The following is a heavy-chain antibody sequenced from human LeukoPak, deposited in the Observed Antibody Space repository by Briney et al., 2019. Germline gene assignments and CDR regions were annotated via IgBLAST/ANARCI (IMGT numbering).Heavy chain of an antibody. D-gene: IGHD3-22*01. Sequence: PGGSLRLSCAASRFTFSSYGMHWVRQTPGKGLEWVAFIRHDGSYQQYADSVKGRFTVSGDNSKDTVYLQMNSLRTEDTAVYYCAKNRDSSDYPRDFDYWGQGTLVTVSS. V-gene: IGHV3-30*02. CDR1: RFTFSSYG. J-gene: IGHJ4*02. CDR3: AKNRDSSDYPRDFDY. CDR2: IRHDGSYQ.